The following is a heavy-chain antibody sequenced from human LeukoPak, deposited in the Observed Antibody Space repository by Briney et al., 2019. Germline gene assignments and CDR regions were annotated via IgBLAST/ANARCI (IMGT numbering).Heavy chain of an antibody. CDR2: INPNSGGT. CDR1: GYTFTGYY. D-gene: IGHD2-2*01. CDR3: ARAQMGVVVPAAIDALDY. J-gene: IGHJ4*02. Sequence: ASVKVSCKASGYTFTGYYMHWVRQAPGQGLEWMGWINPNSGGTNYAQKFQGRVTMTRDTSISTAYMELSRLRSDDTAVYYCARAQMGVVVPAAIDALDYWGQGTLVTVSS. V-gene: IGHV1-2*02.